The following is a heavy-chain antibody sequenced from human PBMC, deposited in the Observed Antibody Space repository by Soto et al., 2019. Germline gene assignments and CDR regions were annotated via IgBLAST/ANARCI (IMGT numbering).Heavy chain of an antibody. Sequence: QLLESGGGLVQPGGSLRLSCAASGFTVNSYAMSWVRQAPGKGLEWVSAINGGATATYYAGSVKGRFSISKDSSKNCEFLQMNSHRAEDTGMAYCANCGSGRGNHLGRYRDYWGHGTLVTVSS. CDR1: GFTVNSYA. CDR3: ANCGSGRGNHLGRYRDY. D-gene: IGHD5-12*01. J-gene: IGHJ4*01. CDR2: INGGATAT. V-gene: IGHV3-23*01.